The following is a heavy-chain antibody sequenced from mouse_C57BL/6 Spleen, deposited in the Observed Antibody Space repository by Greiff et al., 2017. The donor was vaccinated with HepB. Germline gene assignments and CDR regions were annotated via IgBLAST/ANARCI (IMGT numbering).Heavy chain of an antibody. V-gene: IGHV1-19*01. D-gene: IGHD1-1*01. CDR3: ARDYYGFDY. J-gene: IGHJ2*01. CDR1: GYTFTDYY. Sequence: EVQLQQSGPVLVKPGASVKMSCKASGYTFTDYYMNWVKQSHGKSLEWIGVINPYNGGTSYNQKFKGKATLTVDKSSSTAYMERNSLTSEDSAVYYCARDYYGFDYWGQGTTLTVSS. CDR2: INPYNGGT.